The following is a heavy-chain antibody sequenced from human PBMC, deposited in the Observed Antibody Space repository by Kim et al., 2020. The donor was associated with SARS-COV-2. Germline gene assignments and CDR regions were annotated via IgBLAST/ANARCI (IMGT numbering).Heavy chain of an antibody. V-gene: IGHV3-64*01. CDR3: AREGYYDSSGYYYDY. Sequence: SSVKDRFTISRDNSKNTLYLQMGSLRAEDMAVYYCAREGYYDSSGYYYDYWGQGTLVTVSS. D-gene: IGHD3-22*01. J-gene: IGHJ4*02.